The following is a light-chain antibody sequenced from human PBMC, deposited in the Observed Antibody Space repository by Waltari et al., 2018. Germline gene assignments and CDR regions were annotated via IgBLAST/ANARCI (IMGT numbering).Light chain of an antibody. CDR3: SSYTNIITYV. CDR2: GVS. Sequence: QSALPQPDSVSGSPAQSITISCPGTCSAVATYHFLPWHQQHPGKAPKLMIYGVSKRPSGVSDRFSGSKSGNAASLTISGLQADDDADYYCSSYTNIITYVFGTGTKVTVL. V-gene: IGLV2-14*02. J-gene: IGLJ1*01. CDR1: CSAVATYHF.